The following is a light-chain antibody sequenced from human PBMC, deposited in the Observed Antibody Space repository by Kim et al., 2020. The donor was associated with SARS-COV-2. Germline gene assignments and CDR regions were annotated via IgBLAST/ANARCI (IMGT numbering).Light chain of an antibody. CDR3: QQYGNSPQT. J-gene: IGKJ1*01. CDR2: GAS. Sequence: EIVLTQSPGTLSLSPGERASLSCRASQSVSSSCLAWYQQKPGQAPRLLIYGASTRATGIPDRFSGSGSGTDFTLSIGRLEPEDFAVYFCQQYGNSPQTFGRGTKVDIK. V-gene: IGKV3-20*01. CDR1: QSVSSSC.